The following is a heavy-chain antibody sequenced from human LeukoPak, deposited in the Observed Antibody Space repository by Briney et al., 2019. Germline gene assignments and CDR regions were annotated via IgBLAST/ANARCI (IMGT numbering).Heavy chain of an antibody. D-gene: IGHD6-19*01. J-gene: IGHJ4*02. V-gene: IGHV4-30-4*01. CDR3: ARGYSSGWYGGCIDY. CDR1: GGSISSGDYY. Sequence: SQTLSLTCTVSGGSISSGDYYWSWIRQPPGKGLEWIGYIYYSGSTYYNPSLKSRLIISVDTSKNQFFLKLSSVTAADTAVYYCARGYSSGWYGGCIDYWGQGALVTVSS. CDR2: IYYSGST.